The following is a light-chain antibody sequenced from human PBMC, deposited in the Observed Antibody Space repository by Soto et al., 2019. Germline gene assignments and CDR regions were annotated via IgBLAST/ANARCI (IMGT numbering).Light chain of an antibody. J-gene: IGKJ2*01. CDR1: QRITTY. Sequence: IHMTQSPSSLSASVGDRITVTCRASQRITTYVNWYQLKPGEAPKLLISTSGTLQRGVPSRFSGSGSGTDFTLTITRLKPADFATYFCQQTSSTPYTFGQGTKLEIK. V-gene: IGKV1-39*01. CDR2: TSG. CDR3: QQTSSTPYT.